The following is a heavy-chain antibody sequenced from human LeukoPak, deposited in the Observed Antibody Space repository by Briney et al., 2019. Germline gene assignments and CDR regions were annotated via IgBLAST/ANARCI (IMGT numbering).Heavy chain of an antibody. D-gene: IGHD2-2*01. CDR3: ARHYCTSPSCYLYYFDY. CDR2: IYYSGST. CDR1: GSSINSYY. V-gene: IGHV4-59*08. Sequence: SETLSLTCTVSGSSINSYYWSWIRQPPGKGLEWIGYIYYSGSTNYNPSLKSRVTISVDKSKNQFSLKLTSVTAADTAVYYCARHYCTSPSCYLYYFDYWGQGTLVTVSP. J-gene: IGHJ4*02.